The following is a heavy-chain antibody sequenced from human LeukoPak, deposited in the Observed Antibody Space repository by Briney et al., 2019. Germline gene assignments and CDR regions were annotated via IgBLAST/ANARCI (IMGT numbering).Heavy chain of an antibody. D-gene: IGHD3-22*01. J-gene: IGHJ4*02. CDR2: IDPNSGGT. V-gene: IGHV1-2*02. CDR1: GYTFTGYY. Sequence: ASVTVSCKASGYTFTGYYIHWVRQAPGQGLEWMGWIDPNSGGTNYAQKFQDRVTMTRDTSISTAYMELRRLRSDDTAVYYCARDFDTSGYYTGHWGQGTLVTVSS. CDR3: ARDFDTSGYYTGH.